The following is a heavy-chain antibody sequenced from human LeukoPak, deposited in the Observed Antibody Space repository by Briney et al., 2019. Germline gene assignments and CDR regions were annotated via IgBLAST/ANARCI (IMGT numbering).Heavy chain of an antibody. Sequence: GGSLRLSCAASGFTFSDYYMSWIRQAPGKGLEWVSYISSGGSTIHYADSVKGRFTISRDNSKNTLYLQMNSLRADDTAVYYCAKIPYEYNSGWYAAFDIWGQGTMVTVSS. CDR2: ISSGGSTI. CDR3: AKIPYEYNSGWYAAFDI. V-gene: IGHV3-11*01. CDR1: GFTFSDYY. D-gene: IGHD6-19*01. J-gene: IGHJ3*02.